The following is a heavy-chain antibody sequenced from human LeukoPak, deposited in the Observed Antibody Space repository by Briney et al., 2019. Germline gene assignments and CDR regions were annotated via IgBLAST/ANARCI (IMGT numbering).Heavy chain of an antibody. Sequence: PSETLSLTCTVSGGSISSGGYYWSWIRQHPGKGLEWIGYIYYSGSTYYNPSLKSRVTISVDTSKNQFSLKLSSVTAADTAVYYCTTRGAQYRYGYEAWFDPWGQGTLVTVSS. CDR2: IYYSGST. CDR3: TTRGAQYRYGYEAWFDP. V-gene: IGHV4-31*03. J-gene: IGHJ5*02. CDR1: GGSISSGGYY. D-gene: IGHD5-18*01.